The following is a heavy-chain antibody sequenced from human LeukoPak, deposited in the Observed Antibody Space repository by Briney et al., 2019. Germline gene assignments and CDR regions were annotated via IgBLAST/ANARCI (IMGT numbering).Heavy chain of an antibody. CDR1: GGSFSGYY. CDR3: ARLGGSGSYFRGLYYYYMDV. D-gene: IGHD3-10*01. Sequence: SETLSLTCAVYGGSFSGYYWGWIRQPPGKGLEWIGNIYYSGNTYYNPSLKSRVTISVDTSKNQFSLKLSSVTAADTAVYYCARLGGSGSYFRGLYYYYMDVWGKGTTVTISS. J-gene: IGHJ6*03. V-gene: IGHV4-34*01. CDR2: IYYSGNT.